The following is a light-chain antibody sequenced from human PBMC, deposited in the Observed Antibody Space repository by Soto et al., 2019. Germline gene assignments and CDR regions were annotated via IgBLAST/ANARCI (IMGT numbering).Light chain of an antibody. J-gene: IGKJ1*01. V-gene: IGKV3-20*01. CDR1: HSVSSTY. Sequence: EIVLTQSPGTLSLSPGERATLSCRASHSVSSTYLAWYQQKPGQAPRLLIYGASSRATGIPDRFSGSGSGTDFTLTISRLEPEDFAVYYCQQYDNSPWTFGQGTKVEIK. CDR3: QQYDNSPWT. CDR2: GAS.